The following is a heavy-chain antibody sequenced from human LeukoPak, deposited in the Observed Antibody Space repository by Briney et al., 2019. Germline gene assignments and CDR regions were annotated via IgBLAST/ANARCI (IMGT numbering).Heavy chain of an antibody. J-gene: IGHJ5*02. D-gene: IGHD5-18*01. CDR3: ARAQLWLGWFDP. Sequence: GASVKVPCKASGYTFTSYYMHWVRQAPGQGLEWMGIINPSGGSTSYAQKFQGRVTMTRDTSTSTVYMELSSLRSEDTAVYYCARAQLWLGWFDPWGQGTLVTVSS. CDR1: GYTFTSYY. V-gene: IGHV1-46*01. CDR2: INPSGGST.